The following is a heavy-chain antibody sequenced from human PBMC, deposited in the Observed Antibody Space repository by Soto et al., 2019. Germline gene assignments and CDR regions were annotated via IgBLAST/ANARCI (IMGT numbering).Heavy chain of an antibody. CDR3: ATAIAARYHY. Sequence: QMQLQQWGAGLLKPSETLSLTCAVYGGSFSGYYWSWIRQPPGKGLEWIGEINHSGSTNYNPSLKSRVTISVDTSKNQFSLKLSSVTAADTAVYYCATAIAARYHYWGQGTLVTVSS. CDR2: INHSGST. D-gene: IGHD6-6*01. CDR1: GGSFSGYY. V-gene: IGHV4-34*01. J-gene: IGHJ4*02.